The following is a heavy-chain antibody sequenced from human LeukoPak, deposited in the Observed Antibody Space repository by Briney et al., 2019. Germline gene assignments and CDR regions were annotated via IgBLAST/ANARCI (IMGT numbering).Heavy chain of an antibody. V-gene: IGHV3-23*01. Sequence: PGGSLRLSCAASGFIFRIYVMSWVRQAPGKGLEWVSSISGSDGSTYYADSVKGRFTISRDNSKNTLYLQMNSLRAEDTAVYYCAKEVQGGHTDPDYCSSTICYRGVWGKGTTVTVSS. J-gene: IGHJ6*04. D-gene: IGHD2-2*02. CDR2: ISGSDGST. CDR1: GFIFRIYV. CDR3: AKEVQGGHTDPDYCSSTICYRGV.